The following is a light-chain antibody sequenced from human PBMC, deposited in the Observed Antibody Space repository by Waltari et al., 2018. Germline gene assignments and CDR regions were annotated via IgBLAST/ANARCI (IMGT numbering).Light chain of an antibody. CDR1: QSVGSK. CDR2: DAY. V-gene: IGKV3-15*01. Sequence: ELEMTQSPATLSVSPRERATLSCSASQSVGSKLAWYQQKPGQAPRLLIYDAYTRATGIPARFTGSGSGTEFTLTISSLQSEDFAVYHCLQYNHWPPWTFGQGTKVEIK. J-gene: IGKJ1*01. CDR3: LQYNHWPPWT.